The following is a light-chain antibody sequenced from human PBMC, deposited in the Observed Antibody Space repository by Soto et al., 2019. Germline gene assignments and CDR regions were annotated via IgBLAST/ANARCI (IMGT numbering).Light chain of an antibody. Sequence: QSVLTQPPSVSGSPGQSVTISCSGTSSDVGTYNHVSWYQQAPGTAPKVMIYEVSSRPSGVPDRFSGSKSGNTASLTISGLQPEDEADYYCYSFTTIKTYVFGTGTKVTVL. CDR1: SSDVGTYNH. CDR3: YSFTTIKTYV. CDR2: EVS. J-gene: IGLJ1*01. V-gene: IGLV2-18*02.